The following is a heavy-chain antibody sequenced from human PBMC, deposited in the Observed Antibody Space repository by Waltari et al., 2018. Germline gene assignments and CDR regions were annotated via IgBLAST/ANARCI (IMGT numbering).Heavy chain of an antibody. CDR3: ARDLHYYGSGSYYNSFDY. Sequence: QVQLVQSGAEVKKPGASVKVSCKASGYTFTSYYMHWVRQAPGHGLEWMGIINPSGGSTSYAQKFQGRVTMTRDTSTSTVYMELSSLRSEDTAVYYCARDLHYYGSGSYYNSFDYWGQGTLVTVSS. J-gene: IGHJ4*02. V-gene: IGHV1-46*01. CDR2: INPSGGST. CDR1: GYTFTSYY. D-gene: IGHD3-10*01.